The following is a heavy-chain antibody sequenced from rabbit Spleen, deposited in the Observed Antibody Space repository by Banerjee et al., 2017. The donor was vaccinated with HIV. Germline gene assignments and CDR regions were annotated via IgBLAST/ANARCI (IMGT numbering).Heavy chain of an antibody. D-gene: IGHD4-1*01. V-gene: IGHV1S47*01. CDR2: IEPIFGNT. CDR3: ARETSSGWGIVSFYFTL. CDR1: GFDFSNYG. J-gene: IGHJ4*01. Sequence: QEQLKESGGGLVQPGGSLKLSCKASGFDFSNYGVSWVRQAPGKGLEWIGYIEPIFGNTYYANWVNGRFTISSHNAQNTLFLQLSSLTAADTATYFCARETSSGWGIVSFYFTLWGPGTLVTVS.